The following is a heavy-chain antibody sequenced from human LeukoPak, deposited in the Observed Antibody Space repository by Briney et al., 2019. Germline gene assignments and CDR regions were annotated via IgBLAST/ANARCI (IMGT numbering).Heavy chain of an antibody. CDR3: ARLRKVVNVHWGFFDY. CDR2: ISSGSDYI. Sequence: GGSLRLSCAASGFTYRRYSMNWVRQAPGKGLEWVATISSGSDYIYHADSVRGRFTISRDNVRNSLYLQMDSLRPEDTAVYFCARLRKVVNVHWGFFDYWGQGAMVTVSS. D-gene: IGHD4-23*01. V-gene: IGHV3-21*04. CDR1: GFTYRRYS. J-gene: IGHJ4*02.